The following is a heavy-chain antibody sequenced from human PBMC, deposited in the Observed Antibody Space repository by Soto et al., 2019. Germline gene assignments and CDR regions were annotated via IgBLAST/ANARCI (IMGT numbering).Heavy chain of an antibody. CDR2: IYTTGST. V-gene: IGHV4-4*07. J-gene: IGHJ4*02. CDR1: GGSMSNYY. Sequence: QVQLQESGPGLVKPPETLSLTCTVSGGSMSNYYWSWIRQPAGKGLEWIGRIYTTGSTHYNPSLKSRVTLSIDLSKNQFSLKLNSMTAADTAVYYCARELPSIYEILTGHFDHWRQGTLVTVSS. CDR3: ARELPSIYEILTGHFDH. D-gene: IGHD3-9*01.